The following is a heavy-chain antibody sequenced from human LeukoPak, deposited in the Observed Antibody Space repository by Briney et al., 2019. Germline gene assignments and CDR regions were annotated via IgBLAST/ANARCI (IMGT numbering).Heavy chain of an antibody. D-gene: IGHD3-10*01. CDR3: TTLQPSMVRGVIITP. V-gene: IGHV3-15*01. J-gene: IGHJ5*02. CDR2: IKSKTDGGTT. Sequence: GGSLRLSCAASGFTFSNAWMSWVRQAPGKGLEWVGRIKSKTDGGTTDYAAPVKGRFTISRDDSKNTLYLQMNSLKTEDTAMYYCTTLQPSMVRGVIITPWGQGTLVTVSS. CDR1: GFTFSNAW.